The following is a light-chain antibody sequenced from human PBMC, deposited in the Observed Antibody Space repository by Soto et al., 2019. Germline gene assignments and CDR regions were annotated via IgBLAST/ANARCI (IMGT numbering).Light chain of an antibody. Sequence: DIQVTQSPSTLSASVGDRVTITCRASQSISIWLAWYQQKPGKAPQVLIYQASSLQSGVPSRFSGSGSGTEVTLTISGLQPDDFATYYCQQYYTSSWTFGQGTKVEI. V-gene: IGKV1-5*03. CDR1: QSISIW. CDR3: QQYYTSSWT. J-gene: IGKJ1*01. CDR2: QAS.